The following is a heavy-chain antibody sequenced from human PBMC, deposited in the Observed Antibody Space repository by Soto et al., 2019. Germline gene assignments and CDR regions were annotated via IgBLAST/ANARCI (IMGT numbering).Heavy chain of an antibody. J-gene: IGHJ3*02. CDR1: GFTFSSYE. CDR3: AKEKSVTNSGYDAFDI. V-gene: IGHV3-48*03. D-gene: IGHD5-12*01. Sequence: GGSLRLSCAASGFTFSSYEMDWVRQAPGKGLEWVAYINSGGSSIYYGDSVKGRFTISRDNAKNSLYLQMNSLRAEDTAVYYCAKEKSVTNSGYDAFDIWGQGTMVTVSS. CDR2: INSGGSSI.